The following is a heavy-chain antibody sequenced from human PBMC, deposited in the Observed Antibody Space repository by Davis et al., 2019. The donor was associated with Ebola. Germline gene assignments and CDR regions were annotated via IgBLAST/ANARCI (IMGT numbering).Heavy chain of an antibody. V-gene: IGHV4-61*01. J-gene: IGHJ4*02. D-gene: IGHD3-9*01. CDR1: GDAVTSGSAY. Sequence: MPSETLSLTCSVSGDAVTSGSAYWSWIRQTPGKGLEWISYINYSGFKDNNPSLRGRVTTSLDSSKNQFSLKMTSVTAADTAVYYCARERRYFGWWSSRVHDKWGQGILVIVSS. CDR3: ARERRYFGWWSSRVHDK. CDR2: INYSGFK.